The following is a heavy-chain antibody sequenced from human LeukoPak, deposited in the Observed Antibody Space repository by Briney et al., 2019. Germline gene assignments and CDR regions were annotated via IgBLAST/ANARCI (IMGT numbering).Heavy chain of an antibody. CDR2: ISDSGNTI. CDR1: GFTFSSYE. J-gene: IGHJ5*02. CDR3: VRARTPPPRNNRFDP. Sequence: GGSLRLSCAASGFTFSSYEMNWVRQAPGRGLEWVSYISDSGNTIYYTDSVKGRFTISRDNAKNSLYLQMNSLRVEDTAIYYCVRARTPPPRNNRFDPWGQGTLVTVSS. D-gene: IGHD1-14*01. V-gene: IGHV3-48*03.